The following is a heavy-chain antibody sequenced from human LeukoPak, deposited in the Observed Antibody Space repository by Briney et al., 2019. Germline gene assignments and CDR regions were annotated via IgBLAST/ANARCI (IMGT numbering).Heavy chain of an antibody. V-gene: IGHV4-34*01. CDR1: GGSFSGYY. Sequence: SETLSLTCAVYGGSFSGYYWSWIRQPPGKGLEWIGEINHSGSTNYNPSLKSRVTISVDTSKNQFSLKLSSVTAADTGVYYWARGRAGPLRFLEWANLGVMDVWGKGTTVTVS. J-gene: IGHJ6*03. CDR3: ARGRAGPLRFLEWANLGVMDV. CDR2: INHSGST. D-gene: IGHD3-3*01.